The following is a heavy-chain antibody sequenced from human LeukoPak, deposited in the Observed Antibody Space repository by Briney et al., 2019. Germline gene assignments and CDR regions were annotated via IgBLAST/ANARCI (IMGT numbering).Heavy chain of an antibody. D-gene: IGHD2-21*02. CDR1: GFTLSSNY. CDR3: ATETDDY. J-gene: IGHJ4*02. V-gene: IGHV3-66*01. Sequence: GGSLRLSCAASGFTLSSNYMSWVRQAPGKGLEWVSVIYSGGGTYYADSVKGRFTISRDNSKNTVYLQMNSLRAEDTAVYYCATETDDYWGQGTLVTVSS. CDR2: IYSGGGT.